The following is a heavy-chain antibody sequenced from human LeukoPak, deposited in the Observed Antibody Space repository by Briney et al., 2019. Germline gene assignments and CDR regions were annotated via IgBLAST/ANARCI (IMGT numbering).Heavy chain of an antibody. CDR1: GFTFSSYA. CDR2: ISGSGGST. CDR3: AKDGVLGYDFWSGYYTGYFDY. Sequence: GGSLRLSCAASGFTFSSYAMSWVRQAPGKGLEWVSAISGSGGSTYYADSVRGRFTISRDNSKNTLYLQMNSLRAEDTAVYYCAKDGVLGYDFWSGYYTGYFDYWGQGTLVTVSS. J-gene: IGHJ4*02. V-gene: IGHV3-23*01. D-gene: IGHD3-3*01.